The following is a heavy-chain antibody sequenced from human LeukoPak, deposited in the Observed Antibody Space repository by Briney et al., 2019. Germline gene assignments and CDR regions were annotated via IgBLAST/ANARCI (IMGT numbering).Heavy chain of an antibody. D-gene: IGHD1-26*01. CDR2: ISYDGDNK. Sequence: PGGSLRLSCAASGFAFSSYAMHWVRQPPGKGLEWVALISYDGDNKYYADSVKGRFTISRDNSKNTLYLQMNSLRPEDTAVYYCAREGSFSGSHDAFDIWGQGTMVTVSS. CDR3: AREGSFSGSHDAFDI. J-gene: IGHJ3*02. V-gene: IGHV3-30-3*01. CDR1: GFAFSSYA.